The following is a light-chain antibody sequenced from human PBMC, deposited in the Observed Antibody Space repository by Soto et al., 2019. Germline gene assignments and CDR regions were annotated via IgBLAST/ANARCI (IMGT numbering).Light chain of an antibody. J-gene: IGLJ2*01. CDR1: SSNIRSNY. Sequence: QPVLTQPPSASGTPGQSVTISCSGSSSNIRSNYVSWYQQLPGTAPKLLIYGNDQRPSGVPDRFSGSKSGPSASLAISGLRSEDEADYYCAAWDDSLSVVFGGGTKLTVL. V-gene: IGLV1-47*01. CDR2: GND. CDR3: AAWDDSLSVV.